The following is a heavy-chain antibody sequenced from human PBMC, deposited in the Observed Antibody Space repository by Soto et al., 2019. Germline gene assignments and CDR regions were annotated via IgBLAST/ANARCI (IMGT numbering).Heavy chain of an antibody. CDR2: IGDSGDST. D-gene: IGHD1-26*01. V-gene: IGHV3-23*01. Sequence: PGGSLSLSSTSSGFHFSGYAMSLVRPAPGKRLEWVSGIGDSGDSTYYADSVKGRFTISRDNSKNTLYLQMNSLRAEDTAVYYCAIDSPLPLLYWDQGTLVTVSS. J-gene: IGHJ4*02. CDR3: AIDSPLPLLY. CDR1: GFHFSGYA.